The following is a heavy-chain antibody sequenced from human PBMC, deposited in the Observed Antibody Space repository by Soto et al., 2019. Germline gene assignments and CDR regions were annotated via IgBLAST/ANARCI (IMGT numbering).Heavy chain of an antibody. V-gene: IGHV4-59*02. CDR3: AGVVASSEFMGYFDY. Sequence: QVQLQESGPGLVKPSETLSLTCTVSGGSVSSYYWSWIRQPPGKGLEYIGYIYYTGNSNYNPSLEGRVTKSVGTPKNQVSLKLRSVTSADAAVYYCAGVVASSEFMGYFDYWGQGTLVTVSS. CDR1: GGSVSSYY. J-gene: IGHJ4*02. CDR2: IYYTGNS. D-gene: IGHD6-19*01.